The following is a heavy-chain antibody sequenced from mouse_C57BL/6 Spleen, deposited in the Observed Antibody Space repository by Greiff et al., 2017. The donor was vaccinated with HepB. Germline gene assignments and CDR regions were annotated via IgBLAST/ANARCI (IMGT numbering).Heavy chain of an antibody. CDR3: TRSSGLRSYFDY. CDR1: GYTFTDYE. D-gene: IGHD1-1*01. CDR2: IDPETGGT. V-gene: IGHV1-15*01. J-gene: IGHJ2*01. Sequence: VQLQQSGAELVRPGASVTLSCKASGYTFTDYEMHWVKQTPVHGLEWIGAIDPETGGTAYNQKFKGKAILTADKSSSTAYMELRSLTSEDSAVYYCTRSSGLRSYFDYWGQGTPLTVSS.